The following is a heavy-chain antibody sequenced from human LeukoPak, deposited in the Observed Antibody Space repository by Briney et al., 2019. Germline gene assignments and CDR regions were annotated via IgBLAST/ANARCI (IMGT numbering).Heavy chain of an antibody. D-gene: IGHD4-17*01. CDR2: IYHSGNT. J-gene: IGHJ4*02. CDR3: ARAGYGDSDFDY. Sequence: PSETLSLTCTVSGGSISCSSYYWGWIRQPPGKGLEWIGSIYHSGNTYYNPSLKSRVTISVDTSKNQFSLKLNSVTAADTAVYYCARAGYGDSDFDYWGQGTLVTVSS. V-gene: IGHV4-39*07. CDR1: GGSISCSSYY.